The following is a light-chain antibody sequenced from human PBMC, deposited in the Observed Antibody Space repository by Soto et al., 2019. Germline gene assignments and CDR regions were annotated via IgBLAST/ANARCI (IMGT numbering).Light chain of an antibody. J-gene: IGKJ1*01. CDR2: GAS. CDR1: QSICTY. V-gene: IGKV1-39*01. Sequence: DIQVTQSPSSLSASVGDRVSITCRASQSICTYLNWYHQQPGKAPQLLIYGASTLQSGVPSRFSGSGSGTHFTLTINSLQPEDFGTYSCQQSYSTPTFGQGTKVDIK. CDR3: QQSYSTPT.